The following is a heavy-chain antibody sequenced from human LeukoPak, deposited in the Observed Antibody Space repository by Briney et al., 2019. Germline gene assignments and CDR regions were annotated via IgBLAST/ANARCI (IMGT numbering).Heavy chain of an antibody. D-gene: IGHD3-22*01. Sequence: PSETLSLTCTVSGGSISSYYWSWIRQPPGKGLEWIGYIYYSGGTNYNPSLKSRVTISVYTSKNQFSLKLSSVTAADTAVYYCARLKYYYDSSGYRAEYFQHWGQGTLVTVSS. CDR3: ARLKYYYDSSGYRAEYFQH. CDR2: IYYSGGT. J-gene: IGHJ1*01. V-gene: IGHV4-59*01. CDR1: GGSISSYY.